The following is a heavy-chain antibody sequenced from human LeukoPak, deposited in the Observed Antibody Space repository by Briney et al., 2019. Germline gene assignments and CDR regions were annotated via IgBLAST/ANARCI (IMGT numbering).Heavy chain of an antibody. CDR1: GFTFSNAW. D-gene: IGHD3-10*01. CDR3: TTDLGTYYHGSQRLIPIDY. Sequence: PGGSLRLSCAASGFTFSNAWMSWVRQAPGKGLEWVGRIKSTPDGGTTDYAAPVKGRFTISRDDSENILYLRMNSLKIEDTAVYYCTTDLGTYYHGSQRLIPIDYWGQGTLVTVSS. V-gene: IGHV3-15*01. J-gene: IGHJ4*02. CDR2: IKSTPDGGTT.